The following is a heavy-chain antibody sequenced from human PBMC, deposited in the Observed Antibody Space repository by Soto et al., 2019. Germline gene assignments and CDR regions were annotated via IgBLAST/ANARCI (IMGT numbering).Heavy chain of an antibody. D-gene: IGHD3-3*01. CDR1: GYTFTTYA. CDR2: INAGNGNT. Sequence: QVQLVQSGAEVKKPGASVKVSCKASGYTFTTYAMHWVRQAPGQRLEWMGWINAGNGNTKYSQKFQGRVTITRDTSARTAYMELRSLRSEDTAVYYGARTSGYYFFDYWGQGTLVTVSS. CDR3: ARTSGYYFFDY. J-gene: IGHJ4*02. V-gene: IGHV1-3*01.